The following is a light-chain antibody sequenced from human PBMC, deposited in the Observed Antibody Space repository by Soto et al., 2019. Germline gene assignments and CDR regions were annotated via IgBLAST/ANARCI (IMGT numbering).Light chain of an antibody. CDR2: STS. CDR1: TGAVTSGNY. J-gene: IGLJ1*01. Sequence: QTVVTQEPSLTVSPGGTVTLTCASSTGAVTSGNYPNWFQQKTGQAPRALIYSTSYKHSWTPARFSGSLLGDKAALTLSGVQPEDEAEYYCLLYYGGAYVFGTGTKVTVL. V-gene: IGLV7-43*01. CDR3: LLYYGGAYV.